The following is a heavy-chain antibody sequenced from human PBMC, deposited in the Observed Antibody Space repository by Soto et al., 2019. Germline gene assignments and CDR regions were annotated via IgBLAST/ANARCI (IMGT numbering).Heavy chain of an antibody. J-gene: IGHJ6*03. CDR2: IYSGGST. D-gene: IGHD3-10*01. Sequence: EVQLVESGGGLVQPGGSLRLSCAASGFTVSSNYMSWVRQAPGKGLEWVSVIYSGGSTYYADSVKGRLTISRDNSKNTLYRQMNSLRAEDMAVYYCARNGGVLWFGVGTRHGRGDYYYMDVWGKGTTVTVSS. V-gene: IGHV3-66*01. CDR1: GFTVSSNY. CDR3: ARNGGVLWFGVGTRHGRGDYYYMDV.